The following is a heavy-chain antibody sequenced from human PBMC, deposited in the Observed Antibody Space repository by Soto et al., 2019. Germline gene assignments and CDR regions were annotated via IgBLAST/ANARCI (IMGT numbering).Heavy chain of an antibody. V-gene: IGHV1-69*13. CDR1: GGTFSSYA. J-gene: IGHJ3*02. CDR3: ARGGSITGTAFDI. Sequence: SVKVSCKASGGTFSSYAISWVRQAPGQGLEWMGGIIPIFGTANYAQKFQGRVTITADESTSTAYMELSSLRSEDTAVYYCARGGSITGTAFDIWGQGTMVTVPS. D-gene: IGHD1-20*01. CDR2: IIPIFGTA.